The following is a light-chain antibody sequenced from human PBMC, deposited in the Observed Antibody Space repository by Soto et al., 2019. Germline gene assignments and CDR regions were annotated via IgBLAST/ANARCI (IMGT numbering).Light chain of an antibody. CDR2: DVN. CDR3: SSYTGSSTFV. Sequence: QSVLTQPASVSGSPGHSITSSCTGTSSDVGGYDYVSWYQQLPGKAPKLLIYDVNNRPSGVSHRFSGSKSGNTASLTISGLQAEDEADYYCSSYTGSSTFVFGTGTEVPV. J-gene: IGLJ1*01. V-gene: IGLV2-14*01. CDR1: SSDVGGYDY.